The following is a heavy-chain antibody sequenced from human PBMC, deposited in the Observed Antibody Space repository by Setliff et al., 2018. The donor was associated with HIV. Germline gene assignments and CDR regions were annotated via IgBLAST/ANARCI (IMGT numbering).Heavy chain of an antibody. J-gene: IGHJ4*02. Sequence: TLSLTCAVYGGSFTNYSWSWFRQSPGKGLEWIGEITDGGATDYKPSLKSRVTISVDMSKNQVTLKVSSVTAADTAVYYCARGHGVYSGSYLAVYFDYWGQGTLVTVSS. CDR3: ARGHGVYSGSYLAVYFDY. CDR2: ITDGGAT. V-gene: IGHV4-34*01. D-gene: IGHD1-26*01. CDR1: GGSFTNYS.